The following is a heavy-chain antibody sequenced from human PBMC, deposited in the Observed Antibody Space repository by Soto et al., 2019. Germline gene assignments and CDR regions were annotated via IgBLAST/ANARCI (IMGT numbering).Heavy chain of an antibody. CDR1: GFTSSSYE. V-gene: IGHV3-48*03. CDR2: ISSSGSTI. D-gene: IGHD3-10*01. CDR3: ARDWYYYGSGMCMDV. Sequence: GGSLRLSCAASGFTSSSYEMNWVRQAPGKGLEWVSYISSSGSTIYYADSVKGRFTISRDNAKNSLYLQMNSLRAEDTAVYYCARDWYYYGSGMCMDVWGQGTTVTVSS. J-gene: IGHJ6*02.